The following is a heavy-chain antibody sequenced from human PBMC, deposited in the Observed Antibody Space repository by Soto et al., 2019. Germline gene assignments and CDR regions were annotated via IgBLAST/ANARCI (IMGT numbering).Heavy chain of an antibody. CDR3: AKDRSAVAGIGQAYYYYGMDV. Sequence: PGGSLRLSCAASGFTFSSYAMSWVRQAPGKGLEWVSAISGNGSSKYYADSVKGRFTISRDNSKNTLYLQMNSLRAEDTAVYYCAKDRSAVAGIGQAYYYYGMDVWGQGSKVTVSS. J-gene: IGHJ6*02. V-gene: IGHV3-23*01. CDR1: GFTFSSYA. CDR2: ISGNGSSK. D-gene: IGHD6-19*01.